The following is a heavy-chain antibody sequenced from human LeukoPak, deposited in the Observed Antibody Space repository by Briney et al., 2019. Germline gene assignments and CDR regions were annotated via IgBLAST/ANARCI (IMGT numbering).Heavy chain of an antibody. V-gene: IGHV4-39*07. CDR1: GGSISSSSYY. CDR3: ARDGEMATIENYFDY. J-gene: IGHJ4*02. Sequence: SETLSLTCTVSGGSISSSSYYWGWIRQPPGKGLEWIGSIYYSGSTHYNPSLKSRVTISVDTSKNQFSLKLSSVTAADTAVYYCARDGEMATIENYFDYWGQGTLVTVSS. D-gene: IGHD5-24*01. CDR2: IYYSGST.